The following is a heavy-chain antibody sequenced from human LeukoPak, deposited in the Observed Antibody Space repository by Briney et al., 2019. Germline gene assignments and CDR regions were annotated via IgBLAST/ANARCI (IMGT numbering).Heavy chain of an antibody. CDR2: ISYDGSNK. Sequence: QSGGPLRLSCAASGFTFSSYAMHWVRQAPGKGLEWVAVISYDGSNKYYADSVKGRFTISRDNSKNTLYLQMNSLRAEDTAVYYCARVGCSSTSCYVLYYYYGMDVWGQGTTVTVSS. V-gene: IGHV3-30-3*01. J-gene: IGHJ6*02. CDR3: ARVGCSSTSCYVLYYYYGMDV. D-gene: IGHD2-2*01. CDR1: GFTFSSYA.